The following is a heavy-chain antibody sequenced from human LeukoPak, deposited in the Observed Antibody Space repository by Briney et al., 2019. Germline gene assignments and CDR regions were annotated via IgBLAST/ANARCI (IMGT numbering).Heavy chain of an antibody. D-gene: IGHD6-6*01. CDR1: GGTFSSYA. V-gene: IGHV1-69*04. CDR2: IIPILGIA. CDR3: ARAGLARLGCAFDI. Sequence: ASVKVSCKASGGTFSSYAISWVRQAPGQGLEWMGRIIPILGIANYAQKFQGRVTITADKSTSTAYMELSSLRSEDTAVYYCARAGLARLGCAFDIWGQGTMVTVSS. J-gene: IGHJ3*02.